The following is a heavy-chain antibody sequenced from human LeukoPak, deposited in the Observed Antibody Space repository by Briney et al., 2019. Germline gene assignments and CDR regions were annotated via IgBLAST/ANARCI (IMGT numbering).Heavy chain of an antibody. CDR1: GGSISSGGYY. D-gene: IGHD3-9*01. CDR3: ARVHQTGYSIFDI. V-gene: IGHV4-31*03. CDR2: IYYSGST. J-gene: IGHJ3*02. Sequence: SQTLSLTCTVSGGSISSGGYYWSWIRQHPGTGLEWIGYIYYSGSTYYNPSLKSRVTISVDTSKNHFSLKLSSVTAADTAVYYCARVHQTGYSIFDIWGQGTMVTVSS.